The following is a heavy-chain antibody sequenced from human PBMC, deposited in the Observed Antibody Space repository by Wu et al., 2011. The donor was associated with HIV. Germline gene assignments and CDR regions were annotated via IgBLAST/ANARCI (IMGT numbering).Heavy chain of an antibody. CDR3: ATTSVVPSAIRSFHMDV. CDR1: GYTFTDYY. Sequence: EVQLVQSGAEVKKPGATVKIPCKVSGYTFTDYYMHWVQQAPGKGLEWMGLVDPEDGETIYAEKFQGRVTITADTSTDTVFMELFSLRSEDTGIYYCATTSVVPSAIRSFHMDVWGKGTSVTVSS. V-gene: IGHV1-69-2*01. D-gene: IGHD2-21*02. J-gene: IGHJ6*03. CDR2: VDPEDGET.